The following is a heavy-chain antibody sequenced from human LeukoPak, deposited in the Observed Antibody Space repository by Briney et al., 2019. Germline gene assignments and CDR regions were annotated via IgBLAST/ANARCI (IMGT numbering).Heavy chain of an antibody. Sequence: GGSLRLSCAASGFTFSDYYMSWIRQAPGKGLEWVSYISSSGSTIYYADSVKGRFTISRDNATNSLYLQMNSLRAEDTAVYYCARERYYYDSSAYYGYWGQGTLVTVSS. CDR1: GFTFSDYY. D-gene: IGHD3-22*01. V-gene: IGHV3-11*01. CDR3: ARERYYYDSSAYYGY. J-gene: IGHJ4*02. CDR2: ISSSGSTI.